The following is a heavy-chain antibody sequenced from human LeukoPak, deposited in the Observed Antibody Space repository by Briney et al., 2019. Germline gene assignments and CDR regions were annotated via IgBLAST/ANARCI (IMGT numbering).Heavy chain of an antibody. CDR2: ISYDGSNK. CDR1: GFTFSSYA. V-gene: IGHV3-30-3*01. CDR3: ARDRSSFGEFQFDY. Sequence: GRSLRLSCAASGFTFSSYAMHWVRQAPGKGLEWVAVISYDGSNKYYADSVKGRFTISRDNSKNTLYLQMNSLRAEDTAVYYCARDRSSFGEFQFDYWGQGTLVTVSS. D-gene: IGHD3-10*01. J-gene: IGHJ4*02.